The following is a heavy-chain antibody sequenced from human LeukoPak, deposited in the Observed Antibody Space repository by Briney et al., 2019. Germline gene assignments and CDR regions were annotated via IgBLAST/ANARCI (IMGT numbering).Heavy chain of an antibody. Sequence: GESLKISCKGSGYSFPDYWIGWVRQMPGKGLEWMGIIYPDDSDTRYSPSFQGQVSISADKSISTAYLQWSSLKASDTAMYYCARHFAYSSGWYAGHYYYYGMDVWGQGTTVTVSS. CDR1: GYSFPDYW. J-gene: IGHJ6*02. V-gene: IGHV5-51*01. CDR2: IYPDDSDT. D-gene: IGHD6-19*01. CDR3: ARHFAYSSGWYAGHYYYYGMDV.